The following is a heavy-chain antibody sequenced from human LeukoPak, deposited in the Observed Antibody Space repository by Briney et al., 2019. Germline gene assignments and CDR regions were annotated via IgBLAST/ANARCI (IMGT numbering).Heavy chain of an antibody. CDR3: VRGWEWWDY. V-gene: IGHV3-30*03. Sequence: GGSLRLSCAASGFTFSSYGMHWVRQAPGKGLEWVAVISYDGSNKYYADSVKGRFTISRDNSKNTLYLQMNSLRAEDTAVYCCVRGWEWWDYWGQGTLVTVSS. CDR2: ISYDGSNK. D-gene: IGHD2-15*01. J-gene: IGHJ4*02. CDR1: GFTFSSYG.